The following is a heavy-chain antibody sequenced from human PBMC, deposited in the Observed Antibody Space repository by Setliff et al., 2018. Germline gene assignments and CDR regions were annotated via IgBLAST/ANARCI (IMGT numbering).Heavy chain of an antibody. D-gene: IGHD2-15*01. J-gene: IGHJ4*02. CDR3: ARQYCSGGTCYFDY. CDR2: IYYTGTA. Sequence: KPSETLSLTCTVSGDSISSTSYQWGWVRQPPGKGLEWIGSIYYTGTAYYNPSLKSRVTISVDTSKNQFSLQVTSLAATDTALYFCARQYCSGGTCYFDYWGQGTLVTVSS. CDR1: GDSISSTSYQ. V-gene: IGHV4-39*01.